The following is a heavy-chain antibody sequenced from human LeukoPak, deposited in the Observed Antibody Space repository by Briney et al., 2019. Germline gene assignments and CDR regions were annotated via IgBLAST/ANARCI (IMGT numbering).Heavy chain of an antibody. CDR2: IYYSGST. D-gene: IGHD6-19*01. CDR3: ARDLQWLVQWGITEF. CDR1: GGSISSSSYY. Sequence: PSETLSLTCTVSGGSISSSSYYWGWIRQPPGKGLEWIGSIYYSGSTYYNPSLKSRVTISVDTSKNQFSLKLSSVTAADTAVYYCARDLQWLVQWGITEFWGQGTLVTVSS. J-gene: IGHJ4*02. V-gene: IGHV4-39*07.